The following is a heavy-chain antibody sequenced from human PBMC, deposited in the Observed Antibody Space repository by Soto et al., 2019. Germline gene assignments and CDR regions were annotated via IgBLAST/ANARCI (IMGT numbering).Heavy chain of an antibody. CDR1: GFTLTRYG. D-gene: IGHD6-13*01. Sequence: PGGSLRLSCAASGFTLTRYGMYWVRQAPGKGLEWLALISCDGSNKYYADSVKGRFTISRDNSKNTLYLQMNSLRAEDTAVYYCAKDRTWSSSNCAYYYYYAMDVWGQGTTVNVSS. CDR3: AKDRTWSSSNCAYYYYYAMDV. V-gene: IGHV3-30*18. J-gene: IGHJ6*01. CDR2: ISCDGSNK.